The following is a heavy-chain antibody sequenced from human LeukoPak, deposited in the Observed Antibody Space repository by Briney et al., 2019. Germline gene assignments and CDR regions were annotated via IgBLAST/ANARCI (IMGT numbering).Heavy chain of an antibody. Sequence: ASVRVSCKASGYTFIIYNINWLRQATGQGLEWMGWVNPRSGDAGYLQKFQGRLTITRDSSIDTAYMDLSGLSSEDTAVYYCARGVPLGYCTCGVCYPPYYFDYWGQGTLVTVSS. CDR1: GYTFIIYN. J-gene: IGHJ4*02. CDR2: VNPRSGDA. D-gene: IGHD2-8*02. V-gene: IGHV1-8*03. CDR3: ARGVPLGYCTCGVCYPPYYFDY.